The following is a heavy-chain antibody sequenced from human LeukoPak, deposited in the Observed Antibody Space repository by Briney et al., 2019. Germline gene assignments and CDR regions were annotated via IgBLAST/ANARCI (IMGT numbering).Heavy chain of an antibody. CDR3: AKDGGAYGFDY. D-gene: IGHD3-16*01. CDR2: ISYDGSNK. V-gene: IGHV3-30*18. J-gene: IGHJ4*02. CDR1: GFTFSSYG. Sequence: PGRSLRLSCAASGFTFSSYGMHWVRQAPGKGLEWVAVISYDGSNKYYADSVKGRFTISRDNSKNTLYLQMNSLRAEDTAVHYCAKDGGAYGFDYWGQGTLVTVSS.